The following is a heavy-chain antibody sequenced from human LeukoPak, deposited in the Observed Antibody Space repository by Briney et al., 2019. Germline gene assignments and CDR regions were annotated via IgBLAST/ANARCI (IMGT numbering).Heavy chain of an antibody. Sequence: ASVKVSCKASGYTFTSYDINWVRQATGQGLEWMGWMNPSSGNTGYAQKFQGRVTMTRNTSISTAYMELSSLRSEDTAVYFCAKNGSAWIDSWGQGTLVTVSS. V-gene: IGHV1-8*01. CDR1: GYTFTSYD. CDR3: AKNGSAWIDS. CDR2: MNPSSGNT. J-gene: IGHJ4*02. D-gene: IGHD6-25*01.